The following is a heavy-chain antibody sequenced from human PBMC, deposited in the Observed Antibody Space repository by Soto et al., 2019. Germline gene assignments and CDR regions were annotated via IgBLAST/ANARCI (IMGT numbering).Heavy chain of an antibody. CDR1: GFTFSNAW. V-gene: IGHV3-15*07. Sequence: EVQLVESGGGLVKPGGSLRLSCAASGFTFSNAWMNWVRQAPGKGLEWVGGIKSKTDGGTTDYAAPVKGRFTISRDNSKNTLYLQMNSLKTEDTAVYYCTTDPALLWKHQAVFDYWGQGTLVIVSS. J-gene: IGHJ4*02. CDR2: IKSKTDGGTT. CDR3: TTDPALLWKHQAVFDY. D-gene: IGHD3-10*01.